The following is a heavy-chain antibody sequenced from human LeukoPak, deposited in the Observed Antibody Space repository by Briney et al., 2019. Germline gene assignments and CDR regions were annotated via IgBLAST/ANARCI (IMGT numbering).Heavy chain of an antibody. CDR2: FDPEDGET. Sequence: SSVKVSCKVSGYTLTELSMHWVRQAPGKGLEWMGGFDPEDGETIYAQKFQGRVTMTEDTSTDTAYMELSSLRSEDTAVYYCAASHSDAGATIFHYWAQGTLVTVSS. J-gene: IGHJ4*02. V-gene: IGHV1-24*01. D-gene: IGHD1-26*01. CDR3: AASHSDAGATIFHY. CDR1: GYTLTELS.